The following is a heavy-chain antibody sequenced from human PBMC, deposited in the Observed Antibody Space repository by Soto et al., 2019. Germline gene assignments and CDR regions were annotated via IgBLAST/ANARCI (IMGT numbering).Heavy chain of an antibody. D-gene: IGHD2-15*01. CDR2: INPDNGNT. Sequence: ASVKVCCKASGCTFSSYTMNWVRQAPGQRLEWMGWINPDNGNTKSSQKFQDRVIITRDTSASTAYMDLSSLRSEDTAVYYCARGIATGQLDPWGQGTLVTASS. CDR1: GCTFSSYT. V-gene: IGHV1-3*01. J-gene: IGHJ5*02. CDR3: ARGIATGQLDP.